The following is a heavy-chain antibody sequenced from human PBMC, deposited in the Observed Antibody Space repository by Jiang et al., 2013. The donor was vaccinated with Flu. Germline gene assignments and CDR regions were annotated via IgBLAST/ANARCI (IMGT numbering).Heavy chain of an antibody. D-gene: IGHD4-17*01. CDR3: AREVDYASDAFDI. J-gene: IGHJ3*02. Sequence: RVTMTTDTSTSTAYMELRSLRSDDTAVYYCAREVDYASDAFDIWGQGTMVTVSS. V-gene: IGHV1-18*01.